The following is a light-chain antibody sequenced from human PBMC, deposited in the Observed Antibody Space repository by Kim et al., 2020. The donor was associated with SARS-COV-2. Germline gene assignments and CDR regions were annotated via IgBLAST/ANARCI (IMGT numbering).Light chain of an antibody. CDR1: SLRSYY. V-gene: IGLV3-19*01. CDR3: SSRDSSTNHLGVI. CDR2: GKN. Sequence: SSELTQDPAVSVALGQTVRITCQGDSLRSYYASWYRQKPGQAPILVIYGKNNRPSGIPDRFSGSSSGNTASLTITGAQAEDEADYYCSSRDSSTNHLGVIFGGGTKLTVL. J-gene: IGLJ2*01.